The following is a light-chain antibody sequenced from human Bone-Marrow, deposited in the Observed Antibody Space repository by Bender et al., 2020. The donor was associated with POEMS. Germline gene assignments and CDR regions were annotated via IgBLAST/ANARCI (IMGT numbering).Light chain of an antibody. CDR2: DVT. CDR1: HSDVGGDRY. CDR3: SSYTDSSTTYV. Sequence: QSALTQPASVSGSPGQSITISCTHSHSDVGGDRYVSWYQQHPGKAPRLLIYDVTSRPSGVSDRFSGSNSGNAAFLTISGLQAEDEADYYCSSYTDSSTTYVFGTGTKVTVL. V-gene: IGLV2-14*03. J-gene: IGLJ1*01.